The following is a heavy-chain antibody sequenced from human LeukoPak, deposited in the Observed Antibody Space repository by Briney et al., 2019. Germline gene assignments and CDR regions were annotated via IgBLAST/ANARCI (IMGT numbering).Heavy chain of an antibody. CDR1: GFTFSSYG. V-gene: IGHV3-33*01. J-gene: IGHJ4*02. Sequence: PGRSLRLSCAASGFTFSSYGMHWVRQAPGKGLEWVAVIWYDGSNKYYADSVKGRFTISRDNSKNTLYLQMNSLRAEDTAVYYCARFIVSTIIRGFDYWGQGTLVTVSS. CDR3: ARFIVSTIIRGFDY. CDR2: IWYDGSNK. D-gene: IGHD5/OR15-5a*01.